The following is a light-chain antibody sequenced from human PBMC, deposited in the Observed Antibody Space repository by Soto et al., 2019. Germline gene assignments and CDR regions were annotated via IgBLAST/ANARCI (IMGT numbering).Light chain of an antibody. CDR2: AAF. V-gene: IGKV1-5*01. J-gene: IGKJ1*01. CDR3: QQYNSYSRT. Sequence: DIERTQSPSPLSGCVGDRVTITCRASQTISSWLAWYQQKPGKAPKLLIYAAFSLQGGVPSRFSGSGSWTEFTLNISSLQPDDFATYYCQQYNSYSRTFGQGTKVDIK. CDR1: QTISSW.